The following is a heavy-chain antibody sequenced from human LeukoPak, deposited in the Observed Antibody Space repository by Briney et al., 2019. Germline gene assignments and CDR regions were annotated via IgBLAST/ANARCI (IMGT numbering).Heavy chain of an antibody. CDR1: GYTFIAYY. J-gene: IGHJ6*02. CDR2: MNPNSGNT. D-gene: IGHD5-12*01. V-gene: IGHV1-8*02. CDR3: ARHIGGMDV. Sequence: ASVKVSCKASGYTFIAYYMHWVRQATGQGLEWMGWMNPNSGNTGYAQKFQGRVTMTRNTSISTAYMELSSLRSEDTAVYYCARHIGGMDVWGQGTTVTVSS.